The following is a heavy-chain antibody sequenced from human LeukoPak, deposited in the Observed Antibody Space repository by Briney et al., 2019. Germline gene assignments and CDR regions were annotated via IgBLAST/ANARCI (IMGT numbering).Heavy chain of an antibody. J-gene: IGHJ4*02. D-gene: IGHD3-10*01. V-gene: IGHV3-48*04. CDR1: GFTFSDYN. Sequence: GGSLRLSCAASGFTFSDYNMNWVRQAPGKGLEWVSYISSSGSTIYYADSVKGRFTISRDNAKNSLYLQMNSLRAEDTAVYYCARDRYYGSGSYSYYWGQGTLVTVSS. CDR3: ARDRYYGSGSYSYY. CDR2: ISSSGSTI.